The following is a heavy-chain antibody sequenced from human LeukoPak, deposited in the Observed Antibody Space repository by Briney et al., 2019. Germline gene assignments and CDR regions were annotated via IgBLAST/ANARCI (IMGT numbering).Heavy chain of an antibody. J-gene: IGHJ6*03. CDR2: IYYSGST. CDR3: ARDGRLTTVVAPDYYYYYMDV. V-gene: IGHV4-61*10. CDR1: GGSISSGSYY. D-gene: IGHD4-23*01. Sequence: PSETLSLTCTVSGGSISSGSYYWSWIRQPAGKGLEWIGYIYYSGSTNYNPSLKSRVTISVDTSKNQFSLKLSSVTAADTAVYYCARDGRLTTVVAPDYYYYYMDVWGKGTTVTVSS.